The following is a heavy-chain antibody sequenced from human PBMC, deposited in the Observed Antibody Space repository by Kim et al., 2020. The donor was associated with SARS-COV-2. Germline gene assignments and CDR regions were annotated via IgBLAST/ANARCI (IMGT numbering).Heavy chain of an antibody. Sequence: SETLSLTCTVSGGSISGTSYYWTWIRQHPGKGLEWIGYISYSGTTYYNPSLKSRINISLDTSKKQFSLNLSSVTDADTAVYYCARDHRRRHDTMVRGVEYYYYGMDVWGQGTTVTVS. D-gene: IGHD3-10*01. CDR1: GGSISGTSYY. CDR3: ARDHRRRHDTMVRGVEYYYYGMDV. V-gene: IGHV4-31*03. J-gene: IGHJ6*02. CDR2: ISYSGTT.